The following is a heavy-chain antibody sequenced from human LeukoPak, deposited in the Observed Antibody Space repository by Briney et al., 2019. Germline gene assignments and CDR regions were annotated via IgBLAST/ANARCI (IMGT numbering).Heavy chain of an antibody. D-gene: IGHD5-12*01. Sequence: GESLKISCKGSGYSFPTYWIGWVRQMPGKGLEWMGIIYPDDSDTRYSPSFEGQVTISADKSISTAYLQWSSLKASDTAMYYCARRGYSGYDLYNFDYWGQGTLVTVSS. V-gene: IGHV5-51*01. CDR3: ARRGYSGYDLYNFDY. J-gene: IGHJ4*02. CDR1: GYSFPTYW. CDR2: IYPDDSDT.